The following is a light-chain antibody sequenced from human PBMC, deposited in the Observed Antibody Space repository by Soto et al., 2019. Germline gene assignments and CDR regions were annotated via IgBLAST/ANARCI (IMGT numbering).Light chain of an antibody. CDR1: QIISTY. CDR2: AAS. CDR3: QQYYNSVLT. V-gene: IGKV1-39*01. J-gene: IGKJ4*01. Sequence: DIQMTQSPSSLSASVGDRVTITCRASQIISTYLNWYQQKPGKAPKVLIYAASSLQSGVPSRFSGSGSGTDFTLTISSLQPEDSASYYCQQYYNSVLTFGGGTKVDIK.